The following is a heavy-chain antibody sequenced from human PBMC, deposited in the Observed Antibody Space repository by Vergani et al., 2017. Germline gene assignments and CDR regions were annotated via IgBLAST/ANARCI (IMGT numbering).Heavy chain of an antibody. CDR3: GRGSDNYN. J-gene: IGHJ4*02. D-gene: IGHD5-24*01. V-gene: IGHV3-23*01. Sequence: EVQLLQSEGAVVQPGGSLRLSCVASGFTFSSHAMSWVRQGHGQGLEWVSSIKNTGDSTYYADSVKGRFTISRDKSKNTLYLQMNSLRVEDTAVYYCGRGSDNYNWCQGTLVTVSS. CDR2: IKNTGDST. CDR1: GFTFSSHA.